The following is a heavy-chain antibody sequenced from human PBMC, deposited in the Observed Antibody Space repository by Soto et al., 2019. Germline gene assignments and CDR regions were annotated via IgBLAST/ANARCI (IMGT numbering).Heavy chain of an antibody. CDR1: GYTFTSYG. V-gene: IGHV1-18*01. Sequence: ASVKVSWKASGYTFTSYGISWVRQAPGQGLEWMGWISAYNGNTNYAQKLQGRVTMTTDTSTSTAYMELRSLRSDDTAVYYCARDGRIVGATEDYYYYGMDVWGQGTTVTVSS. CDR2: ISAYNGNT. CDR3: ARDGRIVGATEDYYYYGMDV. D-gene: IGHD1-26*01. J-gene: IGHJ6*02.